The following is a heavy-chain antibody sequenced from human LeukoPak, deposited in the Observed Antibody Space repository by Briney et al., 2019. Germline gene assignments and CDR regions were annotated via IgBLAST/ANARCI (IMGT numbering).Heavy chain of an antibody. Sequence: SETLSLTCAVYGGSFSGYYWSWIRQPPGKGLEWIGEINHSGSTNYNPSLKSRVTISVDTSKNQFSLKLSSVTAADTAVYFCARGPWEYSSGDSWGQGTLVTVSS. CDR3: ARGPWEYSSGDS. CDR1: GGSFSGYY. J-gene: IGHJ4*02. D-gene: IGHD3-22*01. CDR2: INHSGST. V-gene: IGHV4-34*01.